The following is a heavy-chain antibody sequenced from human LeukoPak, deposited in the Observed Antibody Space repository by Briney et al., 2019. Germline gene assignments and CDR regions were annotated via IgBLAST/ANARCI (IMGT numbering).Heavy chain of an antibody. Sequence: GGSLRLSCAASGFTFSSYSMNWVRQAPGKGLEWVSAISGSGGSTYYADSVKGRFTISRDNSKNTLYLQMNSLRAEDTAVYYCAKSTDYYDSSGYADYWGQGTLVTVSS. D-gene: IGHD3-22*01. CDR3: AKSTDYYDSSGYADY. CDR1: GFTFSSYS. V-gene: IGHV3-23*01. CDR2: ISGSGGST. J-gene: IGHJ4*02.